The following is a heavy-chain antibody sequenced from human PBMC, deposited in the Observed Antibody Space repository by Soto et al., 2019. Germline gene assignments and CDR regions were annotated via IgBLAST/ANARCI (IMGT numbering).Heavy chain of an antibody. CDR2: IKQDGSEK. D-gene: IGHD3-3*01. V-gene: IGHV3-7*01. CDR3: ARGPPYYDFWSGYKDAFDI. CDR1: GFTFSSYW. Sequence: GGSLRLSCAASGFTFSSYWMSWVRQAPGKGLEWVANIKQDGSEKYYVDSVKGRFTISRDNAKNSLYLQMNSLRAEDTAVYYCARGPPYYDFWSGYKDAFDIWGQGTMVTVSS. J-gene: IGHJ3*02.